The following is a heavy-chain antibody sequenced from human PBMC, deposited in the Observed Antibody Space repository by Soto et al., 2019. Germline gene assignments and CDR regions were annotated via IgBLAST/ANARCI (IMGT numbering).Heavy chain of an antibody. Sequence: GGSLRLSCAASGFGVSNNYMSWVRQAPGKGLEWVSAINSGGNTYYADSVKGRFTVSRDNSKNTLYLQMNSLGGEDTAVYYCARDSPAAGTSGSLDYWGQGTLVTVSS. CDR3: ARDSPAAGTSGSLDY. CDR1: GFGVSNNY. J-gene: IGHJ4*02. V-gene: IGHV3-66*01. CDR2: INSGGNT. D-gene: IGHD6-13*01.